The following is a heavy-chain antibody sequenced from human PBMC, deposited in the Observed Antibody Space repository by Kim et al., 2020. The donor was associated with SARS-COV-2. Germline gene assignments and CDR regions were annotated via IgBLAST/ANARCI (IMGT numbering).Heavy chain of an antibody. V-gene: IGHV1-3*01. D-gene: IGHD1-20*01. CDR3: ARVRTVTGSSYYYGMDV. Sequence: FQGRVTITRDTTASTAYMELSSLRSEDTAVYYCARVRTVTGSSYYYGMDVWGQGTTVTVSS. J-gene: IGHJ6*02.